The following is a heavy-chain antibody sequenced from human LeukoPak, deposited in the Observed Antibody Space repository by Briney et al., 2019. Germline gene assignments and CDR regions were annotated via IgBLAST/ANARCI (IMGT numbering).Heavy chain of an antibody. J-gene: IGHJ4*02. CDR3: TRVRSGNDFDY. CDR1: GFTFGDHA. CDR2: IRSKGYGGTT. V-gene: IGHV3-49*04. D-gene: IGHD3-10*01. Sequence: GGSLRLSCSASGFTFGDHAMSWVRQAPGKGLEWVGFIRSKGYGGTTEYAASVEGGFSLSRDDSKSFVYLQMCSLKTKDTAVCYCTRVRSGNDFDYWGQGTLVTVSS.